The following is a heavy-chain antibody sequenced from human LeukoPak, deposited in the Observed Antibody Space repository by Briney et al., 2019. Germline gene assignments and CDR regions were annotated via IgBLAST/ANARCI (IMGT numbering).Heavy chain of an antibody. V-gene: IGHV3-74*01. Sequence: GGSLRLSCAASGFTFSSYWMHWVRQAPGKGLVWVSRINSDGSSTSYADSVKGRFTISRDNAKNTLYLQMSSLRAEDTAVYYCARDQGGTGYVGYWGPGTLVTVSS. D-gene: IGHD5-12*01. J-gene: IGHJ4*02. CDR2: INSDGSST. CDR1: GFTFSSYW. CDR3: ARDQGGTGYVGY.